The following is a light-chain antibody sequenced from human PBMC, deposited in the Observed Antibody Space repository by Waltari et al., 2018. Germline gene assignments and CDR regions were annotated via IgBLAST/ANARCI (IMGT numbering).Light chain of an antibody. V-gene: IGKV1-5*03. Sequence: DIHMTQSPSTLPASVGDRVPITCRASQSLNDWLAWYQQKPGEAPHLLIYKASTLQTGVPSRFSGTGSGTEYTLTISSFQPDDSATYYCLQHGSFPFTFGPGTHVDIK. CDR1: QSLNDW. J-gene: IGKJ3*01. CDR3: LQHGSFPFT. CDR2: KAS.